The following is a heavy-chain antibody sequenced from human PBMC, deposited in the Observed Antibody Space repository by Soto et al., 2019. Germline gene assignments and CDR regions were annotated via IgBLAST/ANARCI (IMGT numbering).Heavy chain of an antibody. V-gene: IGHV1-18*01. J-gene: IGHJ4*02. D-gene: IGHD4-17*01. CDR2: IRVYNGDT. CDR3: ASADSGDDDY. CDR1: GFGFSNSR. Sequence: QVQLVQSGAEVKKPGASVKVSCKASGFGFSNSRISWVRQAPGQGPEWMGWIRVYNGDTKYAQKVQGRLTRTTATATSTAYMELRSLRSDETAVYFCASADSGDDDYWGQGTLVTVSS.